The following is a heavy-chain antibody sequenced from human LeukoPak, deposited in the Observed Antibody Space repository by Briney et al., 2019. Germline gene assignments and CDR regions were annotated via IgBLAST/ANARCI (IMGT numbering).Heavy chain of an antibody. CDR3: AKPPFGSSSWYYFDY. CDR1: GFTFSSYA. J-gene: IGHJ4*02. D-gene: IGHD6-13*01. V-gene: IGHV3-23*01. CDR2: ISGSGGST. Sequence: GGSLRLSCAASGFTFSSYAMSWVRQAPGKGLEWVSGISGSGGSTYYADSVKGRFTISRDNSKNTLYLQMNSLRAEDTAVYYCAKPPFGSSSWYYFDYWGQGTLVTVSS.